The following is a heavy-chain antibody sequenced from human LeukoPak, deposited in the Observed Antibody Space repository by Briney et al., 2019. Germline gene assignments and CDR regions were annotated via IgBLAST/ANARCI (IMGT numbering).Heavy chain of an antibody. CDR2: INGDGTIT. CDR3: AKDSGVSDVHVFDY. Sequence: GGSLRLSCTASGFTFSRYLMHWVRQAPGKGLVGVSRINGDGTITTYADSVKGRFTISRDNSKNTLYLQMNSLRVEDTAVYYCAKDSGVSDVHVFDYWGQGTLVTVSS. CDR1: GFTFSRYL. J-gene: IGHJ4*02. V-gene: IGHV3-74*01. D-gene: IGHD2-21*01.